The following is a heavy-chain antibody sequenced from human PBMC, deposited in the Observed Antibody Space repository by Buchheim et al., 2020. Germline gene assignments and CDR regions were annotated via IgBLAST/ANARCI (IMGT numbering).Heavy chain of an antibody. CDR3: ARDRAGTTPSYYYYGMDV. CDR2: ISYDGSNK. V-gene: IGHV3-30*04. Sequence: QVQLVESGGGVVQPGRSLRLSCAASGFTFSSYAMHWVRQAPGKGLEWVAVISYDGSNKYYADSVKGRFTISRDNSKNTLYLQMSSLRAEDTAVYYCARDRAGTTPSYYYYGMDVWGQGTT. D-gene: IGHD1-7*01. CDR1: GFTFSSYA. J-gene: IGHJ6*02.